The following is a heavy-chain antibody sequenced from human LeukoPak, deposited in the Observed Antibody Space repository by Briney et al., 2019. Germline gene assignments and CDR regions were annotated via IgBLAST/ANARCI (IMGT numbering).Heavy chain of an antibody. V-gene: IGHV1-69*13. CDR2: IIPLFGKP. CDR3: ASGTLMSWFDS. D-gene: IGHD2-8*01. J-gene: IGHJ5*01. CDR1: GGTVSAIA. Sequence: ASVKVSCKAFGGTVSAIAMTWLRQAPGQGPEWMGGIIPLFGKPSYSQKFQGRITITADEPTSTAYLEKSSLRSDDTAVYYCASGTLMSWFDSWGQGTRVTVAS.